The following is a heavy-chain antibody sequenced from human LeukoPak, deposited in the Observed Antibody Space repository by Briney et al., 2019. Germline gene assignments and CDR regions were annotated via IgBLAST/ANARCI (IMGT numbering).Heavy chain of an antibody. V-gene: IGHV7-4-1*02. CDR3: ARDRHSSSWHPLGYYSYGMGV. CDR1: GYTFTSYA. D-gene: IGHD6-13*01. J-gene: IGHJ6*02. CDR2: INTNTGNP. Sequence: ASVEVSCKASGYTFTSYAMNWVRQAPGQGLEWMGWINTNTGNPTYAQGFTGRFVFSLDTSVSTAYLQISSLKAEDTAVYYCARDRHSSSWHPLGYYSYGMGVWGQGTTVTVSS.